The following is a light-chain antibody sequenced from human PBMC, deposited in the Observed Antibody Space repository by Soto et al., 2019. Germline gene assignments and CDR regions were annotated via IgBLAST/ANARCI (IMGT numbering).Light chain of an antibody. CDR3: CSYTTSTTLI. CDR1: SNDVSRYNY. J-gene: IGLJ2*01. V-gene: IGLV2-14*03. CDR2: DVS. Sequence: QSALTQPASVSGSPGQSITISCTGTSNDVSRYNYVSWYQQHPGKAPKVIIYDVSSRPSGVSNRFSGSKSGNTASLTISGLQAEDEADYFCCSYTTSTTLIFGGGTKLTVL.